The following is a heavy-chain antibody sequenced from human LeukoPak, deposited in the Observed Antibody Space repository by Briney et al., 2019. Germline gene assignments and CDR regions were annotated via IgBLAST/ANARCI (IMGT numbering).Heavy chain of an antibody. CDR3: ARDLSSNAFDI. Sequence: ASVKVSCKASGGTFTGYYIDWLRQAPGQGLEWMGWINPNSGGTNYAQKFQGRVTMTRDTSISTAYMELSRLRSDDTAVYYCARDLSSNAFDIWGQGTMVTVSS. J-gene: IGHJ3*02. CDR1: GGTFTGYY. V-gene: IGHV1-2*02. CDR2: INPNSGGT. D-gene: IGHD6-6*01.